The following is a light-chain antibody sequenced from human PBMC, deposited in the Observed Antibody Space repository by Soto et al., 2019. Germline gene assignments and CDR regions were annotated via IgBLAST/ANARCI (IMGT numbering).Light chain of an antibody. J-gene: IGKJ1*01. CDR2: KAS. CDR1: QTISSW. CDR3: QRYNSYSEA. Sequence: DIQMNQSPSTLSGSVGDRVTITCRASQTISSWLSWYQQKPGKAPKLLIYKASTLKSGVPSRFSGSGSGTEFTLTISSLQPDDFATYYCQRYNSYSEAFGQGTKVDIK. V-gene: IGKV1-5*03.